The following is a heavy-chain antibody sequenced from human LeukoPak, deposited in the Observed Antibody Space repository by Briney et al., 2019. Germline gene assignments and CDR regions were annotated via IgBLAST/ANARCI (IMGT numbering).Heavy chain of an antibody. Sequence: ASVKVSCKASGYTFTGYYMHWVRQAPGQGLEWMGWISAYNGNTNYAQKLQGRVTMTTDTSTSTAYMELRSLRSDDTAVYYCARDYNPRYCSGGSCPYYYYYMDVWGKGTTVTVSS. CDR1: GYTFTGYY. CDR2: ISAYNGNT. J-gene: IGHJ6*03. D-gene: IGHD2-15*01. V-gene: IGHV1-18*04. CDR3: ARDYNPRYCSGGSCPYYYYYMDV.